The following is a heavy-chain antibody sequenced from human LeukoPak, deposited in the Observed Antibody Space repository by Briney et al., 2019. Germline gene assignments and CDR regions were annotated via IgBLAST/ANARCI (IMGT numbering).Heavy chain of an antibody. CDR3: ARDGEAPGIYFDL. V-gene: IGHV3-7*03. CDR1: GFMYSSNW. Sequence: GGAPSLSCAGTGFMYSSNWMSWGRPARGKGLEGVANINQDGSHIHYMDSVKGRFTISRDNAKNSLYLQMNSLRAEDTAVYYCARDGEAPGIYFDLWGQGTPVTVSS. CDR2: INQDGSHI. J-gene: IGHJ4*02. D-gene: IGHD6-13*01.